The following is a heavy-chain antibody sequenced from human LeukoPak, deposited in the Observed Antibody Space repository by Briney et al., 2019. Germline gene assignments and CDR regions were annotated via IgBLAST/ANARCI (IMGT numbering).Heavy chain of an antibody. J-gene: IGHJ4*02. CDR3: ARVHGSGVEDY. V-gene: IGHV1-18*01. CDR1: GYTFTSYG. CDR2: ISAYNGNT. D-gene: IGHD3-10*01. Sequence: AAVRVSCKASGYTFTSYGISWVRQAPGQGLEWMGWISAYNGNTNYAQKLQGRVTMTTDTSTSTAYMELRSLRSDDTAVYSCARVHGSGVEDYWGQGTLVTVSS.